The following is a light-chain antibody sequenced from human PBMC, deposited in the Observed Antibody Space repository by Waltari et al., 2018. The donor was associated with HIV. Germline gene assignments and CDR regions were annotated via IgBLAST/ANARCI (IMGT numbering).Light chain of an antibody. Sequence: EIVLTQSPGTLSLSPGERATLSCRASQSVSSSYLAWYQQKPGQAPRLLIYGASSRATGIPDRFSGSGSGTDFTLTISILEPEDFAVYYCQQYGSSPPYTLGQGTKLEIK. CDR3: QQYGSSPPYT. J-gene: IGKJ2*01. V-gene: IGKV3-20*01. CDR2: GAS. CDR1: QSVSSSY.